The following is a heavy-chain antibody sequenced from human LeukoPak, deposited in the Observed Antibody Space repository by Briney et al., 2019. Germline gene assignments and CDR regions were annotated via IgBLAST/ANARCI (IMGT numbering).Heavy chain of an antibody. Sequence: GGSLRLSCAASGFTFSTYSMNWVRQAPGKGLEWVSSMSSGSSFIYYADSVKGRFTISRDNAKNSLYLQMNSLRAEDTAVYYCARDPNSVPAGLRDYYYYYMDVWGKGTTVTISS. J-gene: IGHJ6*03. CDR3: ARDPNSVPAGLRDYYYYYMDV. D-gene: IGHD2-2*01. V-gene: IGHV3-21*01. CDR1: GFTFSTYS. CDR2: MSSGSSFI.